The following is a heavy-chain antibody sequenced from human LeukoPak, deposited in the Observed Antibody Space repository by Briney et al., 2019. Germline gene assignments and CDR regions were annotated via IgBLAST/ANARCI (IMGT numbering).Heavy chain of an antibody. J-gene: IGHJ4*02. Sequence: GGSLRLFCAASGFTFSDSAMHWVRQAPGKGPEWVAVISYDGNNQYFADSVKGRFTISRDNFKNTLYLQMDSLRAEDTAVYYCARNRDCRSVNCYRDFDYWGQGTLVTVSS. D-gene: IGHD2-2*01. CDR2: ISYDGNNQ. CDR3: ARNRDCRSVNCYRDFDY. CDR1: GFTFSDSA. V-gene: IGHV3-30-3*01.